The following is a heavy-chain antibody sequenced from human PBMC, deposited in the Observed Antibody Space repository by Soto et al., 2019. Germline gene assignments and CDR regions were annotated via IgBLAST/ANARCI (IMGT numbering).Heavy chain of an antibody. CDR1: GGSISSGGYS. CDR3: ASGLVTTLHY. V-gene: IGHV4-30-2*01. D-gene: IGHD4-17*01. CDR2: IYHSGST. J-gene: IGHJ4*02. Sequence: SETLSLTCAVSGGSISSGGYSWGWIRQPPGKGLEWIGYIYHSGSTYYNPSLKSRVTISVDRSKNQFSLKLSSVTAADTAVYYCASGLVTTLHYWGQGTLVTDS.